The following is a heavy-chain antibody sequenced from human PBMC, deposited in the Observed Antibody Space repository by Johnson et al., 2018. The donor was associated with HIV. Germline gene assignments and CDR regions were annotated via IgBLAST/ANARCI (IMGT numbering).Heavy chain of an antibody. D-gene: IGHD5-24*01. CDR2: IRYDGSNK. CDR3: ARDGPWLQAQRDAFDI. J-gene: IGHJ3*02. V-gene: IGHV3-33*08. Sequence: QVQLVESGGGVVQPGRSLRLSCAASGFTFSSYAMHWVRQAPGKGLEWVAFIRYDGSNKYYADSVKGRFTISRDNSKNSLYLQMNSLRAEDTAVYYCARDGPWLQAQRDAFDIWGQGTMVTVSS. CDR1: GFTFSSYA.